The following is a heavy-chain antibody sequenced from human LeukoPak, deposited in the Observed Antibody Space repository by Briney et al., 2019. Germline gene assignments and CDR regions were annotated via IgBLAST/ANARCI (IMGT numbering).Heavy chain of an antibody. CDR3: AREFSSGWYPDAFDI. CDR1: GFTFSSYW. D-gene: IGHD6-19*01. J-gene: IGHJ3*02. V-gene: IGHV3-74*01. CDR2: INSDGSST. Sequence: PGGSLRLSCAASGFTFSSYWMHWVRQAPGKGLVWVSRINSDGSSTSYADSVKGRFTISRDNAKNTLYLQMNSLRAEDTAVYYCAREFSSGWYPDAFDIWGQGTMVTVSS.